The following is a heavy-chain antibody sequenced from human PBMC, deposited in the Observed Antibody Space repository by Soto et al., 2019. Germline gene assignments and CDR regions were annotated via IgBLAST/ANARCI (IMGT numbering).Heavy chain of an antibody. D-gene: IGHD3-9*01. V-gene: IGHV3-33*01. J-gene: IGHJ3*02. CDR2: MWYDASNR. Sequence: QVQLVESGGGVVQPGRSLRLSCAASGFSIRSSGLHWVRQAPGKGLEWLAVMWYDASNRFYADAVKGRFTVSRDISNNTLYLQMNSLRAEDTAVYYCARDRGADWYGGFDTWGQGTLVTVSP. CDR1: GFSIRSSG. CDR3: ARDRGADWYGGFDT.